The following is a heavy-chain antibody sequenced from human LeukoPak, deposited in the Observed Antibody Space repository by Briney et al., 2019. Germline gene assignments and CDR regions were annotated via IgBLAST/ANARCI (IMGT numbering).Heavy chain of an antibody. D-gene: IGHD4-11*01. V-gene: IGHV3-23*01. CDR3: AKASPSSNYVAHYYYMDV. J-gene: IGHJ6*03. CDR2: LRGSAIST. CDR1: GFTFASYA. Sequence: GGSLRLSCEASGFTFASYAMRWVRQAPGKGLEWVSALRGSAISTYYADSVKGRFTIYRDNSKNTLYLQMNSLRAEDTAIYYCAKASPSSNYVAHYYYMDVWGKGTTVTVSS.